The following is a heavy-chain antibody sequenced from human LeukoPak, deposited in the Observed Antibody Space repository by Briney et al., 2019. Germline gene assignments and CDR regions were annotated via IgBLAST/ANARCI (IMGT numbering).Heavy chain of an antibody. CDR2: RYYSGRT. V-gene: IGHV4-39*07. J-gene: IGHJ3*02. D-gene: IGHD3-10*01. CDR3: ARDSTSIYGSGSYMAFDI. Sequence: PSETLSLTRTVSGGSISISSYYWGWIRRPPGKGLGLVESRYYSGRTYNDPSLKSQHSISVDRSNSQLSLKLTEVTGPDWVVHFCARDSTSIYGSGSYMAFDIWGQGTMVTVSS. CDR1: GGSISISSYY.